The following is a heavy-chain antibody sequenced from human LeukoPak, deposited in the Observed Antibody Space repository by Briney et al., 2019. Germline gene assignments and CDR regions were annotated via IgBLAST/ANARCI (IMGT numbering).Heavy chain of an antibody. CDR2: ISAYNGNT. Sequence: ASVKVSCKASGYTFTSYGISWVRQAPGQGLEWMGWISAYNGNTNYAQKLQGRVTMTTDTSTSTAYMELRSLRSDDTAVYYCAREPGIAVAGDLDYWGQGTLVTVSS. D-gene: IGHD6-19*01. J-gene: IGHJ4*02. V-gene: IGHV1-18*01. CDR1: GYTFTSYG. CDR3: AREPGIAVAGDLDY.